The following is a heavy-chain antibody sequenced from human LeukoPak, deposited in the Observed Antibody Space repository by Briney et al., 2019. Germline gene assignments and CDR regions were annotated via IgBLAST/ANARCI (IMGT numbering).Heavy chain of an antibody. CDR3: ARDRGLVLGDAFDI. V-gene: IGHV1-18*01. J-gene: IGHJ3*02. CDR1: GYTFTNYG. D-gene: IGHD6-19*01. Sequence: ASVKVSCKASGYTFTNYGITWVRQAPAQGLEWMGWISAYNGNTNYAQMLQGRVTMTTDTFTSTAYMELRSLRSDDTAVYYCARDRGLVLGDAFDIWGQGTMVTVSS. CDR2: ISAYNGNT.